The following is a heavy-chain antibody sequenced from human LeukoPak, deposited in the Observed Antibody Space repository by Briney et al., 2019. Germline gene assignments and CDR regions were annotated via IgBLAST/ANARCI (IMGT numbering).Heavy chain of an antibody. D-gene: IGHD3-22*01. J-gene: IGHJ4*02. CDR2: ISAYNGNT. V-gene: IGHV1-18*01. CDR1: GYTFTSYG. Sequence: ASVKVSCKASGYTFTSYGISWVRQAPGQGLEWMGWISAYNGNTNYAQKLQGRVTMTTDTSTSTAYMELRSLRSDDTAVYYCARVSPNYYDSSGYYCDYWGQGTLVTVSS. CDR3: ARVSPNYYDSSGYYCDY.